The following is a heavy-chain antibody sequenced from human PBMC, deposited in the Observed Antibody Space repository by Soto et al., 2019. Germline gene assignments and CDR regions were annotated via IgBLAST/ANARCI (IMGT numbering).Heavy chain of an antibody. CDR2: VYWHDDK. J-gene: IGHJ5*01. D-gene: IGHD3-9*01. CDR3: AHSHFEILTGPFGS. V-gene: IGHV2-5*01. CDR1: GFSLTNTGVT. Sequence: QLTLKESGPSLVKPTQTLTLTCTFSGFSLTNTGVTVGWIRQHPGKALEWLALVYWHDDKRYNPSLRNRLTIAKDTSKNRVVRTLANVGPVDTATYYCAHSHFEILTGPFGSWGRGTLVTVSS.